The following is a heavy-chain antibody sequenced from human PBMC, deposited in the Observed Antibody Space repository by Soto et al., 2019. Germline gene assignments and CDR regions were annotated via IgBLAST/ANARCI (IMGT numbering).Heavy chain of an antibody. D-gene: IGHD3-16*01. CDR1: GDSITNSNYY. CDR3: ARARTIWGVPNPDY. Sequence: SETLSLTCTVSGDSITNSNYYWGWFRQPPGKGLEWIASIYYIGSTYYNPSLKSRVTISVDTSNNQFSLNLNSVTAADTAVYYCARARTIWGVPNPDYWGQGTLVTVSS. V-gene: IGHV4-39*01. CDR2: IYYIGST. J-gene: IGHJ4*02.